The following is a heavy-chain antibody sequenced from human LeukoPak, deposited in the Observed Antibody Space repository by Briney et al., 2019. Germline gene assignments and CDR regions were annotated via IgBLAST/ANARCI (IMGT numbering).Heavy chain of an antibody. V-gene: IGHV3-21*01. J-gene: IGHJ4*02. Sequence: GGSLRLSCAASGFTFSSYSMNWVRQAPGKGLEWVSSISSSSSYIYYADSVKGRFTISRDNAKNSLYLQMNSLRVDDTAVYYCAKHNYYDRSDFSKYYFDYWGQGTLVTVSS. CDR2: ISSSSSYI. CDR1: GFTFSSYS. D-gene: IGHD3-22*01. CDR3: AKHNYYDRSDFSKYYFDY.